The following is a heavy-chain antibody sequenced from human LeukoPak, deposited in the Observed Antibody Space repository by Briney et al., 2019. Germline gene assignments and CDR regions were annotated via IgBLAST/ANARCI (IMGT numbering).Heavy chain of an antibody. CDR3: ARDLSGGGLDY. D-gene: IGHD3-10*01. CDR2: IWYDGSNK. CDR1: GFTFSSYG. Sequence: TGGSLRLSCAASGFTFSSYGMHWVRQAPGKGLEWVAVIWYDGSNKYYADSVKGRFTISRDNSKNTLYLQMGSLRTEDMAVYYCARDLSGGGLDYWGQGTLVAVSS. J-gene: IGHJ4*02. V-gene: IGHV3-33*01.